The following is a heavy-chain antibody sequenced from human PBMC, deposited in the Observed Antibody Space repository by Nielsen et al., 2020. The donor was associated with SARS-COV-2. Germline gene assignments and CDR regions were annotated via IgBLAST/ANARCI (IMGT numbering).Heavy chain of an antibody. D-gene: IGHD2-2*01. V-gene: IGHV4-4*02. CDR2: VSHSGSI. Sequence: SETLSLTCAVSGGSVSSNDWWTWVRQSPGKGLEWIGEVSHSGSINYNPSLKSRVTLSMAKSKRQFSLRLTSVSAADTAVYFCARGDLVVVPSPILGLGPFFYYFYLDVWGKGTTVTVSS. CDR3: ARGDLVVVPSPILGLGPFFYYFYLDV. J-gene: IGHJ6*03. CDR1: GGSVSSNDW.